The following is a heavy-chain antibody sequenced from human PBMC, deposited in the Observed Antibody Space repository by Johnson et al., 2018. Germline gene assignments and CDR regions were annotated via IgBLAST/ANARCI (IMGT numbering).Heavy chain of an antibody. Sequence: EVQLVESGGGLVEXGGSLRLSCTSSDFSFSNAWMDWVRQAPGKGLEWVARVKIKVHGETTDYAAAVKGRFTISRDDSKDTLYLQMNSLKTEDTAVYYCTAHAPFNHWGQGTLITVSS. V-gene: IGHV3-15*07. CDR1: DFSFSNAW. CDR3: TAHAPFNH. J-gene: IGHJ1*01. CDR2: VKIKVHGETT.